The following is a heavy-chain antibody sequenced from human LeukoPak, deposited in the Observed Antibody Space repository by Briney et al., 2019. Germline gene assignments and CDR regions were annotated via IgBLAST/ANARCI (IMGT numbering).Heavy chain of an antibody. CDR3: ARIAADGNDY. D-gene: IGHD2-15*01. Sequence: GGSLRLSCAASGFTFSSYAMHWVRQAPGKGLEWVAIISYDGSNKYYADSVKGRFTISRDNSKNTLYLQMNSLRAEDTAVYYCARIAADGNDYWGQGTLVTVSS. J-gene: IGHJ4*02. CDR2: ISYDGSNK. CDR1: GFTFSSYA. V-gene: IGHV3-30*04.